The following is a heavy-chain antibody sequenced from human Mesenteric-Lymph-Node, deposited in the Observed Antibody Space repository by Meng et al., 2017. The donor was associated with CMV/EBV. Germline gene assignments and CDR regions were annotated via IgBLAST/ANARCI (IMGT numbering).Heavy chain of an antibody. CDR2: IYSGGST. Sequence: GGSLRLSCAASGFTVSSNYMSWVRQAPGKGLDWVSVIYSGGSTYYADSVKGRFTISRDNSKNTLYLQMNSLRAEDTAIYYCAKDTGYRPYYFDFWGQGTLVTVSS. CDR1: GFTVSSNY. J-gene: IGHJ4*02. CDR3: AKDTGYRPYYFDF. D-gene: IGHD5-18*01. V-gene: IGHV3-66*02.